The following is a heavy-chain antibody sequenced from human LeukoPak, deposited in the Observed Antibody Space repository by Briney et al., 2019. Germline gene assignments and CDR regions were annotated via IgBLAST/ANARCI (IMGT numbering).Heavy chain of an antibody. Sequence: PSETLSLTCTVSGDSISSYYWSWVRQSPGKGLEWIGYIYSSGSTNYDPSLKSRFTILVDTSKNQFSLKLSSVTAADTAVYYCARVNPEGIAVAGSFDYWGQGSLVTVSS. J-gene: IGHJ4*02. CDR2: IYSSGST. CDR3: ARVNPEGIAVAGSFDY. D-gene: IGHD6-19*01. V-gene: IGHV4-59*01. CDR1: GDSISSYY.